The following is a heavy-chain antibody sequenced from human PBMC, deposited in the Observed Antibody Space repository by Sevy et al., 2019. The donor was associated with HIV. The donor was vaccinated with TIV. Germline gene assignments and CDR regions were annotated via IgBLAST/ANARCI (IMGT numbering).Heavy chain of an antibody. V-gene: IGHV1-24*01. Sequence: ASVKVSCKVSGYTLTELSMHWVRQAPGKGLEWMGSFDTEDGETLYAQKSQGRVTMTEDTSTDTAYMELSSLRSEDPAVYYCATNTDYGDSDYWGQGTLVTVSS. J-gene: IGHJ4*02. CDR3: ATNTDYGDSDY. CDR1: GYTLTELS. CDR2: FDTEDGET. D-gene: IGHD4-17*01.